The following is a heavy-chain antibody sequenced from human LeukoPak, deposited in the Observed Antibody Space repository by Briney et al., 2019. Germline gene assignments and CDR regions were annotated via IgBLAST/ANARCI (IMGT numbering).Heavy chain of an antibody. CDR1: GGSFSGYY. J-gene: IGHJ5*02. D-gene: IGHD3-10*01. V-gene: IGHV4-34*01. CDR3: ARGRPTKLLWFGESRNWLDP. Sequence: SETLSLTCAVYGGSFSGYYWSWIRQPPGKGLEWIGEINHSGSTNYNPSLKSRVTISVDTSKNQFSLKLSSVTAADTAVYYCARGRPTKLLWFGESRNWLDPWGQGTLVTVSS. CDR2: INHSGST.